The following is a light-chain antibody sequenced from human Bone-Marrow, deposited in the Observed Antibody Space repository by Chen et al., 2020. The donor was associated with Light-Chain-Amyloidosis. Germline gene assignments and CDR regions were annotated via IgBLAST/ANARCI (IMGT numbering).Light chain of an antibody. J-gene: IGKJ1*01. CDR3: QEYYNGART. V-gene: IGKV4-1*01. Sequence: DIVMTQSPDSLAVSLGERATIKCKSSQSILNSANNTNYLAWYQQKPGQPPKLLIFWASSRKSGVPDRFGGGGSGTDFTLTISSLQAEDVAVYSCQEYYNGARTFDQGTKLEIK. CDR2: WAS. CDR1: QSILNSANNTNY.